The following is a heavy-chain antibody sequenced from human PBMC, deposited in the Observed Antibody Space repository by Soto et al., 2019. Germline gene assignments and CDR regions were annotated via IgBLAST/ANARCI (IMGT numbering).Heavy chain of an antibody. CDR3: ARDAYDSSGYYWDEDFDI. J-gene: IGHJ3*02. D-gene: IGHD3-22*01. Sequence: SETLSLTCTVSGGSISSYYWSWIRQPPGKGLEWIGYIYYSGSTNYNPSLKGRVTISVDTSKNQFSLKLSSVTAADTAVYYCARDAYDSSGYYWDEDFDILGQLPLVPV. CDR1: GGSISSYY. V-gene: IGHV4-59*01. CDR2: IYYSGST.